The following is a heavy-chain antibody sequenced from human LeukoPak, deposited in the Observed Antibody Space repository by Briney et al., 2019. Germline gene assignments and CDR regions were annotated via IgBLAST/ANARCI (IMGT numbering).Heavy chain of an antibody. CDR1: GFTFSSYW. D-gene: IGHD1-26*01. J-gene: IGHJ4*02. CDR3: AKGGKWDVTPFDY. V-gene: IGHV3-23*01. CDR2: ISGGGGST. Sequence: PGGSLRLSCAASGFTFSSYWMNWVRQAPGKGLEWVSTISGGGGSTYYADSVKGRSTISRDNSKNTLYLQVNSLRAEDTAVYYCAKGGKWDVTPFDYWGQGTLVTVSS.